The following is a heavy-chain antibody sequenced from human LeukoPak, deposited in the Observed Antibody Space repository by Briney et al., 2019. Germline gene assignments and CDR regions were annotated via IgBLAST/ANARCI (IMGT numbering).Heavy chain of an antibody. CDR3: ARAGITFGGVITHAFDI. Sequence: GGALRLSFATSGFTFSSYEMNLVRQAPGKGLEGVFYICSSGSTIYYADSVKGRFTISRDNAKNSLYLQMNSLRAEDTAVYYCARAGITFGGVITHAFDIWGQGIMVTVSS. V-gene: IGHV3-48*03. CDR1: GFTFSSYE. J-gene: IGHJ3*02. D-gene: IGHD3-16*02. CDR2: ICSSGSTI.